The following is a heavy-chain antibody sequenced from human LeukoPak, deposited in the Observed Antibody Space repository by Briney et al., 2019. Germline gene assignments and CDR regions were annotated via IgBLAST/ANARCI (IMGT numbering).Heavy chain of an antibody. J-gene: IGHJ4*02. Sequence: GGSLGLSCAASGFTFDDYAMHWVRQAPGKGLEWLSGISWNSGSIGYADSVKGRFTISRDNAKNSLYLQMNSLRAEDTALYYCALAKTDIVVVPAAMRSYYFDYWGQGTLVTVSS. D-gene: IGHD2-2*01. V-gene: IGHV3-9*01. CDR2: ISWNSGSI. CDR1: GFTFDDYA. CDR3: ALAKTDIVVVPAAMRSYYFDY.